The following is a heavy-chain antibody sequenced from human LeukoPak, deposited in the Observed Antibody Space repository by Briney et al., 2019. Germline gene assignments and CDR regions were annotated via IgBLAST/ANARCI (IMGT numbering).Heavy chain of an antibody. CDR3: ARVVHSIDWYFDL. J-gene: IGHJ2*01. D-gene: IGHD1-1*01. Sequence: GRSLRLSCAASGFTFSSYAMHWVRQAPGKGLEWVAVISYDGSNKYYADSVKGRFTISRDNSKNTLYLQMNSLRAEDTAVYYCARVVHSIDWYFDLWGRGTLVTVSS. CDR2: ISYDGSNK. CDR1: GFTFSSYA. V-gene: IGHV3-30*04.